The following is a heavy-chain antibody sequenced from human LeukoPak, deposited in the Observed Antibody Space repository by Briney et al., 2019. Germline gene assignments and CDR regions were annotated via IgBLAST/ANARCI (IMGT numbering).Heavy chain of an antibody. J-gene: IGHJ4*02. CDR1: GFTFSSYS. CDR2: ISSSSSYK. D-gene: IGHD3-22*01. CDR3: ARQFSDRPYYYDSSGYWG. Sequence: GGSLRLSCAASGFTFSSYSMNWVRQAPGKGREWVSSISSSSSYKYHADSVKGRFPISRHNAKNSLYLQMHSLRAEDTAVYYCARQFSDRPYYYDSSGYWGWGQGTLVTVSS. V-gene: IGHV3-21*01.